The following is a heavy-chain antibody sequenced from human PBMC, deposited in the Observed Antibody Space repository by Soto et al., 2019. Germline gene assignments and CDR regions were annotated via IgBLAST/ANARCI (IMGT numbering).Heavy chain of an antibody. CDR3: ARRSVLITPSRENNWFDP. Sequence: SETMSLTCTVSGGSISSSSYYWGWIRQPPGKGLEWIGSIYYSGSTYYNPSLKSRVTISVDTSKNQFSLKLSSVTAADTAVYYCARRSVLITPSRENNWFDPWGQGTLVTVSS. CDR1: GGSISSSSYY. CDR2: IYYSGST. V-gene: IGHV4-39*01. J-gene: IGHJ5*02. D-gene: IGHD3-10*01.